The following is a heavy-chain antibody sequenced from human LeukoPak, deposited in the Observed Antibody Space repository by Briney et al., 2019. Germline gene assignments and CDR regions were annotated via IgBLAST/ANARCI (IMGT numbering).Heavy chain of an antibody. Sequence: GGPLRLSCAASGFTFSSYAMHWVRQAPGKGLEWVAVISYDGSNKYYADSVKGRFTISRDNSKNTLYLQMNSLRAEDTAVYYCARDHSSSPAHRYFDLWGRGTLVTVSS. CDR1: GFTFSSYA. V-gene: IGHV3-30*04. CDR3: ARDHSSSPAHRYFDL. CDR2: ISYDGSNK. J-gene: IGHJ2*01. D-gene: IGHD6-6*01.